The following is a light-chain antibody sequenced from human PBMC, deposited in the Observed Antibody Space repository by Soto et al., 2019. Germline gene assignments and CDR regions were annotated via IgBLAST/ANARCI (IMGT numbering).Light chain of an antibody. J-gene: IGKJ1*01. Sequence: EIGVSQSAATLSVCPGGRATVSCRASQSISDTLAWYQQKPGQAPRLLIYSASRRATGFPARFSGSGSGTDFTLTISSLQSEDFAVYYCQQYNNWPWTFGQGTKVDNK. V-gene: IGKV3-15*01. CDR1: QSISDT. CDR3: QQYNNWPWT. CDR2: SAS.